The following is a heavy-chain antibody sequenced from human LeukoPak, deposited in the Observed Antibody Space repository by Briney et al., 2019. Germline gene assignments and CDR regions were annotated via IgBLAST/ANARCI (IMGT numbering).Heavy chain of an antibody. Sequence: ASVKVSCKASEYTFTGYYMHWVRQAPGQGLEWMGWINPNSGGTNYAQKFQGRVTMTRDTSISTAYMELSRLRSDDTAVYYCARDHSVAAGSYYYYYMDVWGKGTTVTISS. CDR1: EYTFTGYY. CDR2: INPNSGGT. J-gene: IGHJ6*03. CDR3: ARDHSVAAGSYYYYYMDV. D-gene: IGHD6-13*01. V-gene: IGHV1-2*02.